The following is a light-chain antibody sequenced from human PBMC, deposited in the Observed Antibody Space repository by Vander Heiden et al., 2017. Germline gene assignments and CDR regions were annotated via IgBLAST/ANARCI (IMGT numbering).Light chain of an antibody. J-gene: IGLJ1*01. CDR3: CAYAGSFRV. Sequence: QSALTPPRPVSGSPGQSVTISCTGTTSDVGGYHYVSWYQQHPGKAPVLMIYDVKKRPSGVPVRFSGSKSDNTASLTSAGLQAEDEADYYCCAYAGSFRVFGTGTKVTVL. CDR1: TSDVGGYHY. CDR2: DVK. V-gene: IGLV2-11*01.